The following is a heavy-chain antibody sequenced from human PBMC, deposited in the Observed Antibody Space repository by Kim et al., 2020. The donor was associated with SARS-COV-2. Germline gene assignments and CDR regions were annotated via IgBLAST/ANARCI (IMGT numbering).Heavy chain of an antibody. D-gene: IGHD2-8*01. Sequence: SETLSLTCNVSGGSVSSGSDYWSWIRQSPGTGLEWIGYIYNTGTTEYNPSLKNRVTMSVDTPNNQIYLMLTSLTAADTAVYYCARASVISPGYYTSGYWYFDLWGRGTLVSVSS. CDR2: IYNTGTT. J-gene: IGHJ2*01. V-gene: IGHV4-61*01. CDR1: GGSVSSGSDY. CDR3: ARASVISPGYYTSGYWYFDL.